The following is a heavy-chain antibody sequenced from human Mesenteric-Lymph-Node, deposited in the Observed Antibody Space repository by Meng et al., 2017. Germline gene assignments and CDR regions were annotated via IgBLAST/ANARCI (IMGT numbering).Heavy chain of an antibody. CDR2: INHSGST. D-gene: IGHD4-17*01. V-gene: IGHV4-34*01. CDR3: ARRYGASAYNWFDP. CDR1: GGSFSGYY. J-gene: IGHJ5*02. Sequence: QGPLPQWVAGLLKPSETLSLTCAVYGGSFSGYYWSWIRQPPGKGLEWIGEINHSGSTNYNPSLKSRVTISVDTSKNQFSLKLSSVTAADTAVYYCARRYGASAYNWFDPWGQGTLVTVSS.